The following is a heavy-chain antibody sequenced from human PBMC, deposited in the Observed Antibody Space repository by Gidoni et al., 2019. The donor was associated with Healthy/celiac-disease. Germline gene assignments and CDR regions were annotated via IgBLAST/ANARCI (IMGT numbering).Heavy chain of an antibody. CDR2: IKSRTDGGTT. CDR3: SRSYWGRDY. J-gene: IGHJ4*02. Sequence: EVQLVESGGGLVKPGGPLRLPCAASGFTFSNAWMNWGRQAPGKGLAWVGRIKSRTDGGTTDYAAPVKGRFTISRDDSKNTLYLQMNSLKTEDTAVYYCSRSYWGRDYWGQGTLVTVSS. V-gene: IGHV3-15*07. CDR1: GFTFSNAW. D-gene: IGHD1-26*01.